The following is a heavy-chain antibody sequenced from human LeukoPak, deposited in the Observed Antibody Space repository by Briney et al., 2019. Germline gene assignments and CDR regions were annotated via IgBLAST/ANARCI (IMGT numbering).Heavy chain of an antibody. V-gene: IGHV3-33*01. CDR1: GFTSSSYG. J-gene: IGHJ4*02. Sequence: GGSLRLSCAASGFTSSSYGMHWVRQAPGKGLEWVAVIWYDGSNKYYADSVKGRFTISRDNSKNTLYLQMNSLRAEDTAVYYCARENDGSGSYVLDYWGQGTLVTVSS. CDR2: IWYDGSNK. D-gene: IGHD3-10*01. CDR3: ARENDGSGSYVLDY.